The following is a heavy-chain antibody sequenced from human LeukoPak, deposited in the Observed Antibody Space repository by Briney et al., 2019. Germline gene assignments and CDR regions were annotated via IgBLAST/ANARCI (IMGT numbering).Heavy chain of an antibody. D-gene: IGHD4-23*01. CDR1: GGTFSSYA. CDR2: IIPIFGTA. J-gene: IGHJ4*02. V-gene: IGHV1-69*05. Sequence: ASVKVSCKASGGTFSSYATNWVRQAPGQGLEWMGGIIPIFGTANYAQKFQGRVTITTDESTSTAYMELSSLRSEDTAVYYCARDKGGGYGGYFDYWGQGTLVTVSS. CDR3: ARDKGGGYGGYFDY.